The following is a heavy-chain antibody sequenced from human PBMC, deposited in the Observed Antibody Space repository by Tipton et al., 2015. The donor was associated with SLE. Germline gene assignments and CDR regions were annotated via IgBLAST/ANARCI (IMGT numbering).Heavy chain of an antibody. J-gene: IGHJ5*02. CDR1: GFTFSSYS. V-gene: IGHV3-21*03. Sequence: LSLTCAASGFTFSSYSMNWVRQAPGKGLEWVSSISSSSSYIYYADSVKGRFTISRDNAKNSLYLQMNSLRAEDTAVYYCARGWLQPGTAVAWGQGTLVTVTS. CDR3: ARGWLQPGTAVA. CDR2: ISSSSSYI. D-gene: IGHD5-24*01.